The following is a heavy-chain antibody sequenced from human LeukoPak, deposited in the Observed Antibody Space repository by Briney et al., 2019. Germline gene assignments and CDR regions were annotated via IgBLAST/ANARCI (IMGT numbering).Heavy chain of an antibody. V-gene: IGHV4-34*01. CDR1: GFTFSSFA. CDR3: ARGFGYSSSYFDY. CDR2: INHSGST. J-gene: IGHJ4*02. D-gene: IGHD6-6*01. Sequence: GSLRLSCAASGFTFSSFALSWVRQAPGKGLEWIGEINHSGSTNYNPSLKSRVTISVDTSKNQFSLKLSSVTAADTAVYYCARGFGYSSSYFDYWGQGTLVTVPS.